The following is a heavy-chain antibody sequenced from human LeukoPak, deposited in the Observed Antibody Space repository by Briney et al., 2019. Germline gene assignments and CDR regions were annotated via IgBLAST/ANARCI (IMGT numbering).Heavy chain of an antibody. Sequence: SVKVSCKPSGGTFSSYAISWVRQSHGQGLEWMGGIIPIFGTANYAQKFQGRVTITTDESTSIAYMELSILRSEDTAVYYCASDANYYDTLKAFDIWGQGTMVTVSS. CDR3: ASDANYYDTLKAFDI. V-gene: IGHV1-69*05. CDR2: IIPIFGTA. CDR1: GGTFSSYA. D-gene: IGHD3-22*01. J-gene: IGHJ3*02.